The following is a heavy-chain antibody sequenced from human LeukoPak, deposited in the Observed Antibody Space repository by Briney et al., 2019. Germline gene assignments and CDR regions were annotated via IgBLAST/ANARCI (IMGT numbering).Heavy chain of an antibody. J-gene: IGHJ4*02. CDR2: MYYGGST. CDR1: GGSINGYY. V-gene: IGHV4-59*01. D-gene: IGHD5-24*01. Sequence: PSETLSLTCSVSGGSINGYYWSWTRQPPGRGLEWIGFMYYGGSTNYNPSLKSRVIISVDPSKNQFSLRLSSVAAADTAVYYCARAQGRDGYNEGYYFDYWGQGSLVTVSS. CDR3: ARAQGRDGYNEGYYFDY.